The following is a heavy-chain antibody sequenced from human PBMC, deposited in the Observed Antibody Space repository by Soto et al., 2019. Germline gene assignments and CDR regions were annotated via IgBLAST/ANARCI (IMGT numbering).Heavy chain of an antibody. CDR1: GYTFSGYY. CDR2: INPNSGGT. D-gene: IGHD2-2*02. J-gene: IGHJ6*02. V-gene: IGHV1-2*02. Sequence: ASVKVSCKASGYTFSGYYIHWLRQAPGQGLEWMGWINPNSGGTNYAQKFQGRVTVTRDTPTSTAYMELSRLTSDDTAVYYCARSLNEGYCTITGCYTRQLYGMDVWGQGPTATASS. CDR3: ARSLNEGYCTITGCYTRQLYGMDV.